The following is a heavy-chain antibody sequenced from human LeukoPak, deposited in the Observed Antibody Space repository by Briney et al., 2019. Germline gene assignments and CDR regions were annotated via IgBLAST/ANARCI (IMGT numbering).Heavy chain of an antibody. CDR3: ARDAYSSGWDNSGDYYYGMDV. V-gene: IGHV4-4*07. Sequence: SETLSLTCTVSGGSISSYYWSWIRQPAGKGLEWIGRIYTSGSTNYNPSLKSRVTMSVDTSKNQFSLKLSSVTAADTAVYYCARDAYSSGWDNSGDYYYGMDVWGQGTTVTVSS. CDR2: IYTSGST. D-gene: IGHD6-19*01. J-gene: IGHJ6*02. CDR1: GGSISSYY.